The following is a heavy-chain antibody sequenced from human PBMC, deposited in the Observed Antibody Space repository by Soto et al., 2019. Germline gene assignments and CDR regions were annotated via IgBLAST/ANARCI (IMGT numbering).Heavy chain of an antibody. D-gene: IGHD6-13*01. Sequence: PSETLSLTCAVYGGSFSGYYWSWIRQPPGKGLEWIGEINHSGSTNYNPSLKSRVTISVDTSKNQFSLKLSSVTAADTAVYYCARDSSWSYYYYGMDVWGQGTTVTVSS. V-gene: IGHV4-34*01. J-gene: IGHJ6*02. CDR2: INHSGST. CDR1: GGSFSGYY. CDR3: ARDSSWSYYYYGMDV.